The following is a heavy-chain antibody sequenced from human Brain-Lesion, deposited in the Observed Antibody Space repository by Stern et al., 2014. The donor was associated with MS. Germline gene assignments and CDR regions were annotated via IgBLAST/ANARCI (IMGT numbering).Heavy chain of an antibody. CDR1: GFTFSNYW. V-gene: IGHV3-74*02. CDR3: ARGERWFDS. J-gene: IGHJ5*01. D-gene: IGHD3-10*01. CDR2: VNNDGRRT. Sequence: VQLVESGGGLVQPGGSLRLSCAASGFTFSNYWMHPVRQAPGKGLVWVSRVNNDGRRTSYADSVKGRFTMSRDNAKNTLYLQMNSLRVEDTAIYYCARGERWFDSWGQGTLVTVSS.